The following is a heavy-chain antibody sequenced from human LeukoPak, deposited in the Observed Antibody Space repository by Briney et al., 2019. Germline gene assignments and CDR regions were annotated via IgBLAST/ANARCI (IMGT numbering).Heavy chain of an antibody. Sequence: SENLSLTCAVSGGSISSGYWWSWVRQPPGKGLEWIGEIYHSGSTNYNPSLKSRVTISVDRSKNQFSLKLSSVTAADTAVYYCARDAPVVPAARYYYYYYMDVWGKGTTVTVSS. V-gene: IGHV4-4*02. J-gene: IGHJ6*03. D-gene: IGHD2-2*01. CDR3: ARDAPVVPAARYYYYYYMDV. CDR2: IYHSGST. CDR1: GGSISSGYW.